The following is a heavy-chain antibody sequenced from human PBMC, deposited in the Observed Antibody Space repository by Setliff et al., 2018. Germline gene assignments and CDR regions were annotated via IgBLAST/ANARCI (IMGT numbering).Heavy chain of an antibody. D-gene: IGHD6-13*01. CDR1: GLSYINDW. Sequence: GGSLRLSCTASGLSYINDWVSWVRQAPGKGLEWLASIDPHGSEKYYADSVKGRFTISRDNAKNSLSLQMNNLRTEDTAVYYCAKVKKQLIRGSGLDYWGQGTLVTVSS. CDR2: IDPHGSEK. J-gene: IGHJ4*02. CDR3: AKVKKQLIRGSGLDY. V-gene: IGHV3-7*01.